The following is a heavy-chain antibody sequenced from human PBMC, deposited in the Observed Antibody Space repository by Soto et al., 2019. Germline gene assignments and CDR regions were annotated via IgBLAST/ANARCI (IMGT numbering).Heavy chain of an antibody. Sequence: GSLRLSCAASGFTFSNAWMSWVRQAPGKGLEWVGRIKSKTDGGTTDYAAPVKGRFTISRDDSKNTLYLQMNSLKTEDTAVYYCTTGQAYDYVWGSYRPGVAFDYWGQGTLVTVSS. CDR1: GFTFSNAW. CDR3: TTGQAYDYVWGSYRPGVAFDY. CDR2: IKSKTDGGTT. J-gene: IGHJ4*02. V-gene: IGHV3-15*01. D-gene: IGHD3-16*02.